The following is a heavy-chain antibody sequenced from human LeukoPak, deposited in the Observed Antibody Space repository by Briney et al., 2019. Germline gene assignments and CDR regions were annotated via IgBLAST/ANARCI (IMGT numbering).Heavy chain of an antibody. V-gene: IGHV4-59*11. D-gene: IGHD3-10*01. CDR3: ARGGPLWSAYYYYYMDV. CDR1: GGSISSHY. J-gene: IGHJ6*03. Sequence: PSETLSLTCTVSGGSISSHYWSWIRQPPGKGLEWIGYIYYSGSTNYNPSLKSRVTISVDTSKNQFSLKLSSVTAADTAVYYCARGGPLWSAYYYYYMDVWGKGTTVTVSS. CDR2: IYYSGST.